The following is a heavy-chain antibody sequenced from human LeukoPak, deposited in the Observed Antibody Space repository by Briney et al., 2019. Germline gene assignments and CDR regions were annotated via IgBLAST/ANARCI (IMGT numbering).Heavy chain of an antibody. CDR2: IFYSGST. CDR1: GNSFGDYY. V-gene: IGHV4-38-2*02. J-gene: IGHJ3*02. Sequence: SETLSLTCTVSGNSFGDYYWGWIRQPPGKGPEWIGNIFYSGSTYYSPSLKSRVTISLDTSRNQFSLKLNSVTAADTAVYYCAKSNGYGLVDIWGQGTMVTVSS. D-gene: IGHD3-10*01. CDR3: AKSNGYGLVDI.